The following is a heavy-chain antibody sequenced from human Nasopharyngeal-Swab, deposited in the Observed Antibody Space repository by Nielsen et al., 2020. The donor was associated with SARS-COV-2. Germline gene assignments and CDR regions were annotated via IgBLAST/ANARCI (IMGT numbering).Heavy chain of an antibody. D-gene: IGHD3-16*01. V-gene: IGHV2-5*01. Sequence: SGPTLVKPTQTLTLTCTFSGFSLSTSGVGVGWIRPPPGKALEWLALIYWNDDKRYSPSLKSRLTITKDTSKNQVVLTMTNMDPVDTATYYCAHRLLGFASARSFDYWGQGTLVTVSS. CDR3: AHRLLGFASARSFDY. CDR2: IYWNDDK. J-gene: IGHJ4*02. CDR1: GFSLSTSGVG.